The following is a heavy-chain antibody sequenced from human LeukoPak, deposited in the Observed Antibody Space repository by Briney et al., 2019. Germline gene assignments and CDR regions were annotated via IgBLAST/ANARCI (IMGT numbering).Heavy chain of an antibody. CDR2: IKYDGTYT. D-gene: IGHD4-23*01. Sequence: PGGSVRLSCEASGFDFRNYYMSWVRQAPGKGLEWLANIKYDGTYTNYKDSVKGRLTLSRDNAKNSVYLQMNSLRAEGTAVYYCTRDEGATVATYRFDFWGRGTLVTVSS. CDR1: GFDFRNYY. V-gene: IGHV3-7*01. J-gene: IGHJ4*02. CDR3: TRDEGATVATYRFDF.